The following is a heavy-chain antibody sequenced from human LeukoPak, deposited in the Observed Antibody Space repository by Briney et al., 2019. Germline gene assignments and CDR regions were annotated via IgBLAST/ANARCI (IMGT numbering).Heavy chain of an antibody. J-gene: IGHJ5*02. V-gene: IGHV3-23*01. Sequence: GGSLRLSCAASGFTFSSYGMSWVRQAPGKGLEWVSAISGSGGRTYYADSVKGRFTISRDNSKNTLYLQMNSLRAEDTAVYYCARGRYSRTCRWLDPWGQGTLVTVSS. CDR1: GFTFSSYG. CDR2: ISGSGGRT. D-gene: IGHD4-11*01. CDR3: ARGRYSRTCRWLDP.